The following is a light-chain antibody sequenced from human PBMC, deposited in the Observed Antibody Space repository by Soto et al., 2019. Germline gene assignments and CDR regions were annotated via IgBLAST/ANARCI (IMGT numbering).Light chain of an antibody. CDR3: QQYDTSPRT. CDR1: QSVSSNY. J-gene: IGKJ1*01. CDR2: GAS. Sequence: EVMLTQSPGTLSLSPGERATLSCRASQSVSSNYLAWYQHKSGQAPRLLIYGASNRATGIPDRFSGSGSGTDFTLTIRRLEPEDFAVYYCQQYDTSPRTFGQGTKVEFK. V-gene: IGKV3-20*01.